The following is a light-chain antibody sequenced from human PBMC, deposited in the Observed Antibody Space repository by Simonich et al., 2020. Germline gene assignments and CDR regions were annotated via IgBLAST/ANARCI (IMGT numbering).Light chain of an antibody. CDR3: CSYAGSSTWV. J-gene: IGLJ3*02. Sequence: QSALTQPASVSGSPGQSITISCTGTSSDVGGYNLVSWYQQHPGQAPKIMIYEGSKRPSGGSNRFSGSKSGNTAALTISGLQAEDEADYYCCSYAGSSTWVFGGGTKLTVL. CDR1: SSDVGGYNL. V-gene: IGLV2-23*01. CDR2: EGS.